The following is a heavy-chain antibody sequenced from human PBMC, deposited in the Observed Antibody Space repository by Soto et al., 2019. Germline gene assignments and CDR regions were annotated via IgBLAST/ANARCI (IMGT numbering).Heavy chain of an antibody. CDR2: IYYSGST. Sequence: QVQLQESGPGLVKPSQTLSLTCTVSGGSISSGGYYWSWIRQHPGKGLEWIGYIYYSGSTYYNPSLKSRVTLSVATSKTQFSLKLGSVPAADTAVYACAASCVGCGGFNSYGMDVWGQGTTVTVSS. V-gene: IGHV4-31*03. J-gene: IGHJ6*02. CDR3: AASCVGCGGFNSYGMDV. D-gene: IGHD2-21*01. CDR1: GGSISSGGYY.